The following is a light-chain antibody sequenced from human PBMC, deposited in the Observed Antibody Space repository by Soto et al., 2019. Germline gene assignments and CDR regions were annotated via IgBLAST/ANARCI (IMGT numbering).Light chain of an antibody. J-gene: IGKJ5*01. Sequence: DIQLTQSPSFLSASVGDRVTVTCRASQDISSYLAWYQQKPGKAPKLLIHTASTLQSGVPSRFSGSGSGAEFPLTISSLQPDDFATYYCQQRHSYPITFGQGTRLDMK. V-gene: IGKV1-9*01. CDR3: QQRHSYPIT. CDR1: QDISSY. CDR2: TAS.